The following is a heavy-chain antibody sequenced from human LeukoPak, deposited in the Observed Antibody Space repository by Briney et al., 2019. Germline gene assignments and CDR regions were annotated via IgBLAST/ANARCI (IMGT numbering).Heavy chain of an antibody. Sequence: SETLSLTCTVSGASISSYYWSWIRQPPGKGLEWIGYIYYSGSTNYNPSLKSRVTISVDTSKNQFSLKLSSVTAADTAVYYCARHGDAFDIWGQGTMVTVSS. CDR3: ARHGDAFDI. CDR1: GASISSYY. CDR2: IYYSGST. V-gene: IGHV4-59*08. J-gene: IGHJ3*02.